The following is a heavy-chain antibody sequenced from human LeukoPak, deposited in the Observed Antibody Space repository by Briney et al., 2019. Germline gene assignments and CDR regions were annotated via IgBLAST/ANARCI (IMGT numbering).Heavy chain of an antibody. J-gene: IGHJ4*02. Sequence: GGSLRLSCAASGFTFSSYGMHWVRQAPGKGLEWVAVIWYDGSNKYYADSVKGRFTISRDDSKNTLSLQMNSLRAEDTAVYYCASRIWSGVDYWGQGTLVTVSS. V-gene: IGHV3-33*01. D-gene: IGHD3-10*01. CDR1: GFTFSSYG. CDR3: ASRIWSGVDY. CDR2: IWYDGSNK.